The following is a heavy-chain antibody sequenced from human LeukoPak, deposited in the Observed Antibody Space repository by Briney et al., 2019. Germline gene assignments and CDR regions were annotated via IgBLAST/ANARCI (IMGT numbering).Heavy chain of an antibody. CDR3: ARDRIRSGSYLDGMDV. V-gene: IGHV4-61*01. Sequence: SETLSLTCTVSGGSISSSSYYWGWIRQPPGKGLEWIGYIYYSGSTNYNPSLKSRVTISVDTSKNQFSLKLSSVTAADTAVYYCARDRIRSGSYLDGMDVWGQGTTVTVSS. CDR1: GGSISSSSYY. CDR2: IYYSGST. D-gene: IGHD1-26*01. J-gene: IGHJ6*02.